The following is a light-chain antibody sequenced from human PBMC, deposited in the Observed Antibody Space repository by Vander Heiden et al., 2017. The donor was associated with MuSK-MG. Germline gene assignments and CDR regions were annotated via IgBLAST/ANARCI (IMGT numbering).Light chain of an antibody. J-gene: IGLJ2*01. CDR3: QAWDSSTFWV. Sequence: SYELTQPPSVSVSPGQTASITCSGDKLGDKYACWYQQKPGQSPVLVIYQDSKRPSGIPERFSGSNSGTTDTLTISGTQAMDEADYYCQAWDSSTFWVFGGGTKLTVL. CDR2: QDS. CDR1: KLGDKY. V-gene: IGLV3-1*01.